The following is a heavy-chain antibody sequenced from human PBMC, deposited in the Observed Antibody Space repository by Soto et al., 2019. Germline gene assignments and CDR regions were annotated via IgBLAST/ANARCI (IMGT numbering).Heavy chain of an antibody. Sequence: GGSLRLSCAASGFTFSSYAMSWVRQAPGKGLEWVSAISGSGGSTYYADSVKGRFTISRDNSKNTPYLQMNSLRAEDTAVYYCAKCTTYYDYVWGSYRLYYFDYWGQGTLVTVSS. CDR3: AKCTTYYDYVWGSYRLYYFDY. CDR2: ISGSGGST. CDR1: GFTFSSYA. V-gene: IGHV3-23*01. J-gene: IGHJ4*02. D-gene: IGHD3-16*02.